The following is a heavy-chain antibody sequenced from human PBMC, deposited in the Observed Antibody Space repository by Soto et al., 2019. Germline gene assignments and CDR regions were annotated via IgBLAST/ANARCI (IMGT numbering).Heavy chain of an antibody. D-gene: IGHD3-9*01. Sequence: ASVKVSCKASGYTFTSYGISRVRQAPGQGLEWMGWISAYNGNTNYAQKLQGRVTVTTDTSTSTAYMELRSLRSDDTAVYYCARDPSSNFDILTGYLKSYYHYYGMDVWGQGSTVSVSS. J-gene: IGHJ6*02. CDR1: GYTFTSYG. V-gene: IGHV1-18*01. CDR3: ARDPSSNFDILTGYLKSYYHYYGMDV. CDR2: ISAYNGNT.